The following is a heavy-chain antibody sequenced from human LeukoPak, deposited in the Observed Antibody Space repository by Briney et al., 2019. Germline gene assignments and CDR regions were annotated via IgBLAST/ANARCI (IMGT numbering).Heavy chain of an antibody. Sequence: SETLSLTCTVSGGSIDGYYWSWLRHPPGKGLEWIAFIHYSGSTHYKSSLKSRATISVDMSKNQFSLRLSSVTAADTAVYYCARHSVSSPHYFDYWGQGTLVTVSS. CDR1: GGSIDGYY. CDR2: IHYSGST. J-gene: IGHJ4*02. CDR3: ARHSVSSPHYFDY. V-gene: IGHV4-59*08. D-gene: IGHD1-26*01.